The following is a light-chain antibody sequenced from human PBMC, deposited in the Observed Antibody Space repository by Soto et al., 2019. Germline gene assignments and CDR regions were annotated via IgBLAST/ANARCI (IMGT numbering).Light chain of an antibody. CDR3: QHYGSSPMYI. V-gene: IGKV3-20*01. J-gene: IGKJ2*01. CDR2: DAS. CDR1: QSVSSSY. Sequence: EIVLTQSPGTLSLSPGERATLSCRASQSVSSSYLAWYQQRPGQAPRLLIYDASSRATGIPDRFSGGGSGTDFILTISRLEPEDFAVYFCQHYGSSPMYIFGQGTKVEIK.